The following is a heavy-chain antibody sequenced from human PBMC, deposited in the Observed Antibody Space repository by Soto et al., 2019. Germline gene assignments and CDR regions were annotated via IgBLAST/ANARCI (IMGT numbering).Heavy chain of an antibody. V-gene: IGHV4-34*01. CDR2: INHSGST. J-gene: IGHJ4*02. D-gene: IGHD3-22*01. CDR3: ARGTSYYDSSPATFDY. CDR1: GGSFSGYY. Sequence: SETLSLTCAVYGGSFSGYYWSWIRQPPGKGLEWIGEINHSGSTNYNPSLKSRVTISVDTSKNQFSLKLSSVTAADTAVYYCARGTSYYDSSPATFDYWGQGTLVTVSS.